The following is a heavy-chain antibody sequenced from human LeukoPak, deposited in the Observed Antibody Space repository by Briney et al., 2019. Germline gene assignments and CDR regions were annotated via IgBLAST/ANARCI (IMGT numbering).Heavy chain of an antibody. J-gene: IGHJ4*02. CDR2: INPNSGGT. V-gene: IGHV1-2*02. CDR1: GYTFTGYY. D-gene: IGHD6-19*01. CDR3: ARVSHRGYRSGRNDRFDY. Sequence: ASVKVSCKASGYTFTGYYMHWVRQAPGQGLEWMGWINPNSGGTNYAQKFQGRVTMTRDTSISTAYMELSRLRSDDTAVYCCARVSHRGYRSGRNDRFDYWGQGTLVTVSS.